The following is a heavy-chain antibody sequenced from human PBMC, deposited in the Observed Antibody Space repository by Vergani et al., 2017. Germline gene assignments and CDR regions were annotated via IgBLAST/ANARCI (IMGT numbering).Heavy chain of an antibody. CDR3: AGRAHSGYYYFIH. J-gene: IGHJ4*02. Sequence: EVQLVESGGGLVKLGGSLRLPCAASGFTFSSFSMNWFRRAPGKGLEWVSSIRSSSSYIDYADSVKGRFTISRDNAKNSLYQQMNSLRAEDTAVYYCAGRAHSGYYYFIHWGQGTLVTVSS. CDR1: GFTFSSFS. D-gene: IGHD3-22*01. V-gene: IGHV3-21*01. CDR2: IRSSSSYI.